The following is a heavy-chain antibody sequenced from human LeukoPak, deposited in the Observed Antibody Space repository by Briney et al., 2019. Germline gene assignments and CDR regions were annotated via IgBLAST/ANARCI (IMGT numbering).Heavy chain of an antibody. CDR1: GFTVSSNY. D-gene: IGHD4-17*01. CDR2: IYSGGST. CDR3: ARHDYGDYLDAFDI. Sequence: GGSLRLSCAASGFTVSSNYMSWVRQAPGKGLEWVPVIYSGGSTYYADSVKGRFTISRDNSKNTLYLQMNSLRAEDTAVYYCARHDYGDYLDAFDIWGQGTMVTVSS. V-gene: IGHV3-53*01. J-gene: IGHJ3*02.